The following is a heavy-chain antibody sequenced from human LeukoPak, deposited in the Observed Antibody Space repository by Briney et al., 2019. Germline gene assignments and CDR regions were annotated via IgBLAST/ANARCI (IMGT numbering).Heavy chain of an antibody. CDR2: ISSSSSTI. CDR1: GFTFSTYA. Sequence: PGGSLRLSCEASGFTFSTYAMHWVRQAPGKGLEWVSYISSSSSTIYYADSVKGRFTISRDNAKNSLYLQMNSLRAEDTAVYYCAREIPAPSGSYYVYDRGFDYWGQGTLVTVSS. D-gene: IGHD1-26*01. J-gene: IGHJ4*02. CDR3: AREIPAPSGSYYVYDRGFDY. V-gene: IGHV3-48*01.